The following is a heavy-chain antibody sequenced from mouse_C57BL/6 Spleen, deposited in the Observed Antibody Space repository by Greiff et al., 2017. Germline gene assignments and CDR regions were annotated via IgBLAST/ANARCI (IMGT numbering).Heavy chain of an antibody. CDR2: ISSGGDYI. D-gene: IGHD1-1*01. Sequence: EVMLVESGEGLVKPGGSLKLSCAASGFTFSSYAMSWVRQTPEKRLEWVAYISSGGDYIYYADTVKGRFTISRDNARNTLYLQMSSLKSEDTAMYYCTREGDGSSVAYWGQGTLVTVSA. V-gene: IGHV5-9-1*02. CDR3: TREGDGSSVAY. J-gene: IGHJ3*01. CDR1: GFTFSSYA.